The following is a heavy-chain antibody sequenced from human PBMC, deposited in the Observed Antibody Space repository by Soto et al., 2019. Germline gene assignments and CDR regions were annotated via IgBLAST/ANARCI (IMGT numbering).Heavy chain of an antibody. D-gene: IGHD3-10*02. CDR2: IYWNDDK. CDR3: VHRLDVPGLAFDP. Sequence: GPTLGNPTHTLRLTCAFSGFSLSASGASVGWIRQPPGKALEWLAHIYWNDDKRYSPSLRSRLTISKDTSKNQVVLTFTNMDPADTGTYYCVHRLDVPGLAFDPWGQGTLVTAPQ. V-gene: IGHV2-5*01. CDR1: GFSLSASGAS. J-gene: IGHJ5*02.